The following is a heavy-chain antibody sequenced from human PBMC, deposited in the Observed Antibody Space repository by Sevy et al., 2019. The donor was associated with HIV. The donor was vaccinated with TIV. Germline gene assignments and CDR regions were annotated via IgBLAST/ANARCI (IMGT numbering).Heavy chain of an antibody. CDR1: GFTFSDYY. Sequence: GGSLRLSCAASGFTFSDYYMSWIRQAPGKGLEWLSYISSSSSYITYADSVKGRFTISRDNAKNSLYLQMNSLRAEDTALYYCARDMKRQYGDSLDYWGQGTLVTVSS. J-gene: IGHJ4*02. CDR3: ARDMKRQYGDSLDY. V-gene: IGHV3-11*06. D-gene: IGHD4-17*01. CDR2: ISSSSSYI.